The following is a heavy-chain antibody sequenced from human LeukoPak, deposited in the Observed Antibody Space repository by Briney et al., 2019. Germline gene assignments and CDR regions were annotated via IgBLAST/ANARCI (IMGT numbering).Heavy chain of an antibody. D-gene: IGHD3-9*01. CDR1: GGSISSYY. Sequence: SETLSLTCTVSGGSISSYYWSWIRQPAGKGLEWIGRIYTSGSTNYNPSLKSRVTMSVDTSKNQFSLKLSSVTAADTAVYYCARILPRFDWLLFFNFNPNDNWFDPWGQGTLVTVSS. CDR3: ARILPRFDWLLFFNFNPNDNWFDP. V-gene: IGHV4-4*07. CDR2: IYTSGST. J-gene: IGHJ5*02.